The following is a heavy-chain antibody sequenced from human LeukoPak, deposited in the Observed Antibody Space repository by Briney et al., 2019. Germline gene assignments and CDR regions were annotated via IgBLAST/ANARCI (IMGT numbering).Heavy chain of an antibody. CDR2: INWNGGST. V-gene: IGHV3-20*04. D-gene: IGHD1-26*01. CDR3: ASGGIYYGAAFDF. Sequence: PGGSLRLSCVASGFTFNNYAMSWVRQAPGKGLERVSGINWNGGSTGYADSVKGRFTISRDNAKNSLYLQMNSLRAEDTALYYCASGGIYYGAAFDFWGQGTLVTVSS. J-gene: IGHJ4*02. CDR1: GFTFNNYA.